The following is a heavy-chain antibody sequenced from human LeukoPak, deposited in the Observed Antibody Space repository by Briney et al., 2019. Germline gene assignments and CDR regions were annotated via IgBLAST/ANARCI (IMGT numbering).Heavy chain of an antibody. CDR3: ASSRGYCSSTSCPFDY. Sequence: APVKVSCKASGYTFTSYDINWVRQATGQGLEWMGWMNPNSGNTGYAQKFQGRVTMTRNTSISTAYMELSSLRSEDTAVYYCASSRGYCSSTSCPFDYWGQGTLVTVSS. D-gene: IGHD2-2*01. V-gene: IGHV1-8*01. J-gene: IGHJ4*02. CDR1: GYTFTSYD. CDR2: MNPNSGNT.